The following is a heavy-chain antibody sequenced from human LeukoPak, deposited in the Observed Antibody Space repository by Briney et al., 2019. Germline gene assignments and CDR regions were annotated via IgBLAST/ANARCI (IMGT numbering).Heavy chain of an antibody. CDR1: GGTFSSYA. D-gene: IGHD5-24*01. Sequence: ASVKVSCKASGGTFSSYAISWVRQAPGQGLEWMGGIISIFGTANYAQKFQGRVTITTDESTSTAYMELSSLRSEDTAVYYCARDSGGYKLFDYWGQGTLVTVSS. CDR2: IISIFGTA. CDR3: ARDSGGYKLFDY. V-gene: IGHV1-69*05. J-gene: IGHJ4*02.